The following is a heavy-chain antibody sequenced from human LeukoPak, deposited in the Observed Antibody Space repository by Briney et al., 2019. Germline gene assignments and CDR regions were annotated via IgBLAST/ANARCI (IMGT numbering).Heavy chain of an antibody. CDR3: ARKTYYYDSGSYSKSYYFDY. CDR1: GFTFTDFY. Sequence: GGSLSLSCAASGFTFTDFYMSWIRQAPGKGLEWLSDISRSSTDTNYADSVKGRFTISRDNAKNSLFLQLNSLRAEDTAVYYCARKTYYYDSGSYSKSYYFDYWGQGTLVTVSS. V-gene: IGHV3-11*06. D-gene: IGHD3-10*01. J-gene: IGHJ4*02. CDR2: ISRSSTDT.